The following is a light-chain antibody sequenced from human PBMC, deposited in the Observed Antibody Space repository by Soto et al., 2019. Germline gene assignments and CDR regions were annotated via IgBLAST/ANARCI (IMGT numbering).Light chain of an antibody. CDR1: QSVSRN. CDR2: GAS. Sequence: EIVMTQSPATLSVTRGERATLSCRASQSVSRNLAWYQQKPGQAPRLLIYGASTRATGIPARFSGSGSGTEFTLTISSLQSEAFAVYYCQQYNNWPRTFGQGTKVEIK. J-gene: IGKJ1*01. CDR3: QQYNNWPRT. V-gene: IGKV3-15*01.